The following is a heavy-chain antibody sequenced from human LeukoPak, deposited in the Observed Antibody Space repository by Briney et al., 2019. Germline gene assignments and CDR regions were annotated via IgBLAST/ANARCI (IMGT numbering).Heavy chain of an antibody. V-gene: IGHV3-15*01. CDR3: TSFGGDFWSGYPYYFDY. J-gene: IGHJ4*02. CDR1: GFTVSSNY. CDR2: IKSKTDGGTT. D-gene: IGHD3-3*01. Sequence: GGSLRLSCAASGFTVSSNYMSWVRQAPGKGLEWVGRIKSKTDGGTTDYAAPVKGRFTISRDDSKNTLYLQMNSLKTEDTAVYYCTSFGGDFWSGYPYYFDYWGQGTLVTVSS.